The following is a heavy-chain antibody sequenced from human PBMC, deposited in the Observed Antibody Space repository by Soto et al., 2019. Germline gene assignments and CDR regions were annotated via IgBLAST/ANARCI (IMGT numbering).Heavy chain of an antibody. CDR3: ARESGDWPLNWFDP. CDR1: GFNFSNHW. Sequence: RRLSCAASGFNFSNHWMHWVRQRPAEGLVWVSRITSDGKSKAYAESVKGRFAISRDNAKNTLYLQMNGLTAEDTAVYYCARESGDWPLNWFDPWGQGTLDTVSS. D-gene: IGHD2-21*02. J-gene: IGHJ5*02. V-gene: IGHV3-74*01. CDR2: ITSDGKSK.